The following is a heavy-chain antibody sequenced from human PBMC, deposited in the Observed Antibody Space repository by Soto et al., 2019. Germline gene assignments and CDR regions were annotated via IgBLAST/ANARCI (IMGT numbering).Heavy chain of an antibody. Sequence: QVQLQESGPGLVKPSQTLSLTCTVSGGSISSGDYYWSWIRQPPGKGLEWIGYIYYSGSTYYNPSLKSRVTLSVDTSKNQFSLKLSSVTAADTAVYYCARDDSSSWYRPNKYGMDVWGQGTTVTVSS. CDR3: ARDDSSSWYRPNKYGMDV. D-gene: IGHD6-13*01. V-gene: IGHV4-30-4*01. CDR1: GGSISSGDYY. CDR2: IYYSGST. J-gene: IGHJ6*02.